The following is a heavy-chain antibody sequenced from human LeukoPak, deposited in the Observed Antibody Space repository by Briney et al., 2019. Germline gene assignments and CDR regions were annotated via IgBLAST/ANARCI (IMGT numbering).Heavy chain of an antibody. V-gene: IGHV4-59*01. D-gene: IGHD3-10*01. CDR1: GGSISNYY. Sequence: MSSETLSLTCTVSGGSISNYYWNWIRQPPGKGLEWIGYIYYSGSTNYNPSLKSRVTISVDTSKNQFSLKLSSVTAADTAVYYCARASSKDYCGSGSYRGWFDPWGQGTLVTVSS. CDR3: ARASSKDYCGSGSYRGWFDP. CDR2: IYYSGST. J-gene: IGHJ5*02.